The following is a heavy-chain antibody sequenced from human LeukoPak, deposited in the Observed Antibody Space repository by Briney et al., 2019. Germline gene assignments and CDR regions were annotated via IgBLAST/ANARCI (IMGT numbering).Heavy chain of an antibody. V-gene: IGHV3-64D*09. Sequence: GGSLRLSCSASGFTFSSSVMHWVRQAPGKGLEYVSAVSSNGGNTFYADSVKGRFTISRDNSKNTLYLQTSSLRAEDTAVYYCVKDASGARVKWYFDLWGRGTLVTVSS. CDR2: VSSNGGNT. CDR1: GFTFSSSV. CDR3: VKDASGARVKWYFDL. J-gene: IGHJ2*01. D-gene: IGHD7-27*01.